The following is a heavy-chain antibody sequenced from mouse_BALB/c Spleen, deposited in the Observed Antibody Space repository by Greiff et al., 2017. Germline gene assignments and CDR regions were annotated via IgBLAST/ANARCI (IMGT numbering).Heavy chain of an antibody. CDR1: GFTFSSFG. V-gene: IGHV5-17*02. Sequence: EVQLVESGGGLVQPGGSRKLSCAASGFTFSSFGMHWVRQAPEKGLEWVAYISSGSSTIYYADTVKGRFTISRDNPKNTLFLQMTSLRSEDTAMYYCARRDYYGSSYGDYAMDYWGQGTSVTVSS. D-gene: IGHD1-1*01. CDR3: ARRDYYGSSYGDYAMDY. J-gene: IGHJ4*01. CDR2: ISSGSSTI.